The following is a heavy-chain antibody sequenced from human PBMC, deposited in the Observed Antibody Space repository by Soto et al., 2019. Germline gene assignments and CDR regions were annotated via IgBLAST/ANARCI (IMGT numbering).Heavy chain of an antibody. Sequence: GESLKISCKGSGYSFTSYWIGWVRQMPGKGLEWMGIIYPGDSDTRYSPSFQGQVTISADKSISTAYLQWSSPKASDTAMYYCARLRYPVTPDYYYYYGMDVWGQGTTVTVSS. CDR2: IYPGDSDT. D-gene: IGHD4-4*01. CDR1: GYSFTSYW. V-gene: IGHV5-51*01. J-gene: IGHJ6*02. CDR3: ARLRYPVTPDYYYYYGMDV.